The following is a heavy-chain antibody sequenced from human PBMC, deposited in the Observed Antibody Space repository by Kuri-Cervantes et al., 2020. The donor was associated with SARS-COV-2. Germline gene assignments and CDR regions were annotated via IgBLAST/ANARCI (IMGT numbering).Heavy chain of an antibody. Sequence: ASVKVSCKVSGHTLTELSMHWVRQAPGKGLEWMGGFDPEDGETIYAQKFQGRVTMTEDTSTDTAHMELSSLRSEDTAVYYCATGVPTRLFGEELKNDAFDIWGQGTTVTVSS. CDR2: FDPEDGET. CDR3: ATGVPTRLFGEELKNDAFDI. V-gene: IGHV1-24*01. D-gene: IGHD3-10*01. J-gene: IGHJ3*02. CDR1: GHTLTELS.